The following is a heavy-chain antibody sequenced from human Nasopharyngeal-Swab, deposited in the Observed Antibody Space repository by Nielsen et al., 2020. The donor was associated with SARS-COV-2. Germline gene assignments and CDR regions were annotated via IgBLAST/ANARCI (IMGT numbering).Heavy chain of an antibody. Sequence: ASVKVSCKASGYTFTSYDINWVRQATGQGLEWMGWMNPNSGNTGYAQKFQGRVTMTRNTSISTAYMELSSLRSEDTAVYYCARGITIFGVDPVGYWDQGTLVTVSS. D-gene: IGHD3-3*01. CDR1: GYTFTSYD. J-gene: IGHJ4*02. CDR2: MNPNSGNT. CDR3: ARGITIFGVDPVGY. V-gene: IGHV1-8*01.